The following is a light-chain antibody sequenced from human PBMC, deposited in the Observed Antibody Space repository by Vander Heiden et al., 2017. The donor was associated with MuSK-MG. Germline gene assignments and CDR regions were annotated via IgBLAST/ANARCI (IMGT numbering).Light chain of an antibody. V-gene: IGKV1-39*01. J-gene: IGKJ2*01. Sequence: DIQMTQSPSSLSASVGDRVTITCRASQSISSYLNWYQQKPGKAPKLLIYAASSLQSGVPSRFSGSGYGTDFTLTISSLQPEDFATYYCQQNDSTPPYTFGQGTKLEIK. CDR1: QSISSY. CDR3: QQNDSTPPYT. CDR2: AAS.